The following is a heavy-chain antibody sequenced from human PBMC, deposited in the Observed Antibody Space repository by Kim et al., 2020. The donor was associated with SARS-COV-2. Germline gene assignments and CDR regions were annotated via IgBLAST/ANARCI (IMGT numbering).Heavy chain of an antibody. CDR1: GGSISGDY. D-gene: IGHD3-10*01. CDR2: ISYAGTM. V-gene: IGHV4-59*08. CDR3: ARHLSGSGAFYNVGY. J-gene: IGHJ4*02. Sequence: SETLSLTCNVSGGSISGDYWSWIRQTPEKGLQWIASISYAGTMSYNPSLKSRVTISVDTSKNQVSLKLSSVTAADTAMYYCARHLSGSGAFYNVGYWGQG.